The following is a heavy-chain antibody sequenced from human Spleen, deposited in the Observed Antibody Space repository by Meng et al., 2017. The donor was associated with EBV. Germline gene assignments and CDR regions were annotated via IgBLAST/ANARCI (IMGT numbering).Heavy chain of an antibody. CDR2: FNPTSGGT. J-gene: IGHJ4*02. V-gene: IGHV1-46*01. CDR1: GYTFTTYS. D-gene: IGHD4-17*01. Sequence: VQLVQSGAGVKKTGASIKVSCKTSGYTFTTYSMNWVRQAPGQGLEWMGIFNPTSGGTSYAEKFQGRVTMTSDTSTSTVYMELSSLRSEDTAVYFCARDYGDYLFDYWGQGTLVTVSS. CDR3: ARDYGDYLFDY.